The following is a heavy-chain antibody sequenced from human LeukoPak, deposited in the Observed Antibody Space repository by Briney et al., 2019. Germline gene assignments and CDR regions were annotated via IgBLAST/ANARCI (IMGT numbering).Heavy chain of an antibody. CDR3: ARHRGSLLWFGELLPYDAFDI. CDR1: GFTFINHS. V-gene: IGHV3-21*01. D-gene: IGHD3-10*01. J-gene: IGHJ3*02. Sequence: GGSLRLSCAASGFTFINHSMNWVRQAPGKGLEWVSSISGSSTYIYYADSLKGRFTISRDNAKNSLYLQMNSLRAEDTAVYYCARHRGSLLWFGELLPYDAFDIWGQGTMVTVSS. CDR2: ISGSSTYI.